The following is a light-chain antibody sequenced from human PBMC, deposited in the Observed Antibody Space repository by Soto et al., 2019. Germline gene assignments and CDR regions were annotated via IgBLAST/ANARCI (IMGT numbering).Light chain of an antibody. CDR3: QQSFSTPRT. CDR1: QSISTY. Sequence: DIQMTQSPSSVSASVGDRVTITCRASQSISTYLNWYQQKPGKAPKLLVYAASSLQSGVPSRFSGSGSGTDFTLTISSLQPEDFGTYYCQQSFSTPRTFGQGTKVDIK. J-gene: IGKJ1*01. CDR2: AAS. V-gene: IGKV1-39*01.